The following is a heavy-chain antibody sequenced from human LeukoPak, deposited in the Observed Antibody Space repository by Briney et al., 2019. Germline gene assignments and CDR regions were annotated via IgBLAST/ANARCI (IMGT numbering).Heavy chain of an antibody. CDR3: ARGYGSGSYYGS. J-gene: IGHJ4*02. V-gene: IGHV3-7*01. CDR1: RFTFSSYW. Sequence: GGSLRLSCAASRFTFSSYWMSWVRQAPGKGLEWVANIKQDGSEKYYVDSVKGRFTISRDNAKNSLYLQMNSLRAEDTAVYYCARGYGSGSYYGSWGQGTLVTVSS. CDR2: IKQDGSEK. D-gene: IGHD3-10*01.